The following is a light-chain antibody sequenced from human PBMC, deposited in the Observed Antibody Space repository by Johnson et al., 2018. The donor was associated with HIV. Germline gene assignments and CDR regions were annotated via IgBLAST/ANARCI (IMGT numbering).Light chain of an antibody. CDR3: GTWDTSLSAGGV. CDR1: SSNIGKNY. J-gene: IGLJ1*01. Sequence: QSVLTQPPSVSAAPGQMVSISCSGSSSNIGKNYVSWYQQFPGTAPKLLIHENNKRPSGIPYRFSGSKSGTSATLGITGLQTGDEADYYCGTWDTSLSAGGVFGSGTKVTVL. V-gene: IGLV1-51*02. CDR2: ENN.